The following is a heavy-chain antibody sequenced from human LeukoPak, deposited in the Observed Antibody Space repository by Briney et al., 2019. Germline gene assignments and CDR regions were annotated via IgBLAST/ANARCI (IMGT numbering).Heavy chain of an antibody. CDR1: GSAFSSFS. CDR3: ARGGHSSSTS. V-gene: IGHV3-21*01. D-gene: IGHD2-2*01. J-gene: IGHJ4*02. Sequence: GGSLRLSCAASGSAFSSFSMNWVRQAPGKGLEWVSSISSSSSYIYYADSVKGRFTISRDNAKNSLYLQMNSLRAEDTAVYYCARGGHSSSTSWGQGTLVTVSS. CDR2: ISSSSSYI.